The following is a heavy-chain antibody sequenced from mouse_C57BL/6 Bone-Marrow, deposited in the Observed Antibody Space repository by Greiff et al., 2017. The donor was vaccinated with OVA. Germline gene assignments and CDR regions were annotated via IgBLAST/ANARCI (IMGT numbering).Heavy chain of an antibody. CDR1: GYAFSSYW. Sequence: QVQLQQSGAELVKPGASVKISCKASGYAFSSYWMNWVKQRPGKGLEWIGQIYPGDGDTNYNGKFKGKATLTADKSSSTAYMQLSSLTSEDSAVYFCARSGFITTPFDYWGQGTTLTVSS. D-gene: IGHD1-1*01. J-gene: IGHJ2*01. V-gene: IGHV1-80*01. CDR2: IYPGDGDT. CDR3: ARSGFITTPFDY.